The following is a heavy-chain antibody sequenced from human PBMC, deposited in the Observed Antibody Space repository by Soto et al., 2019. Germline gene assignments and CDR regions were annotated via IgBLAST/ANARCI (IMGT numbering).Heavy chain of an antibody. D-gene: IGHD2-2*02. Sequence: QVQLVQSGAEVKKPGSSVKVSCKASGGTFSSYTISWVRQAPGQGLEWMGRIIPILGIANYAQKFQGRVTITADKSTSTAYMELSSLRSEDTAVYYCAREYTGIGSMDVWGQGTTVTVSS. V-gene: IGHV1-69*08. J-gene: IGHJ6*02. CDR1: GGTFSSYT. CDR3: AREYTGIGSMDV. CDR2: IIPILGIA.